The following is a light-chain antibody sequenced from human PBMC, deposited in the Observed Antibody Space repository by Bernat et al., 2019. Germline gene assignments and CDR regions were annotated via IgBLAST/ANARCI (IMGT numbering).Light chain of an antibody. Sequence: DIQMTQSPSTLSASVGDRVTITCRASQSISSWLAWYQQKPGKAPKLLIYKASSLESGVPSRFSGSGSGTEFTLTISSLQPDDFATYYCQQYYTYPPTFGQGTTVEIK. CDR3: QQYYTYPPT. CDR1: QSISSW. J-gene: IGKJ1*01. CDR2: KAS. V-gene: IGKV1-5*03.